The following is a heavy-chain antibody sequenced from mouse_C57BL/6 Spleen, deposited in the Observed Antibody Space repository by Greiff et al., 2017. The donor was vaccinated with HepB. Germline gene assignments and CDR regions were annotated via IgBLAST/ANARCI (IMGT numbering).Heavy chain of an antibody. Sequence: EVKLMESGGGLVQPGGSLKLSCAASGFTFSDYYMYWVRQTPEKRLEWVAYISNGGGSTYYPDTVKGRFTISRDNAKNTLYLQMSRLKSEDTAMYYCARQAYYYGSSYVFDYWGQGTTLTVSS. D-gene: IGHD1-1*01. CDR1: GFTFSDYY. J-gene: IGHJ2*01. CDR2: ISNGGGST. CDR3: ARQAYYYGSSYVFDY. V-gene: IGHV5-12*01.